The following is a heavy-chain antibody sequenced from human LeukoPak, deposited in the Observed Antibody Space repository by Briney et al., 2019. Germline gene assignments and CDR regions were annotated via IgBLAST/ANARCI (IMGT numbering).Heavy chain of an antibody. V-gene: IGHV1-2*02. CDR2: INPNSDGT. J-gene: IGHJ4*02. D-gene: IGHD6-13*01. CDR1: GYTFTGYY. CDR3: ARAGSSWYPDDY. Sequence: ASVKVSCKASGYTFTGYYMHWVRQAPGQGLEWMGWINPNSDGTNYAQKFQGRVTMTRDTSISTAYIELSRPRSDDTAVYYCARAGSSWYPDDYWGQGTLVTVSS.